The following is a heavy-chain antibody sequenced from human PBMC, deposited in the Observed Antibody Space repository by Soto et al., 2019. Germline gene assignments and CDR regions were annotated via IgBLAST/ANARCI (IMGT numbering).Heavy chain of an antibody. V-gene: IGHV3-30*18. CDR2: ISYDGSNK. CDR3: AKDALRFLDYYYMDV. CDR1: GFTFSSYG. Sequence: PGGSLRLSCAASGFTFSSYGMHWVRQAPGKGLEWVAVISYDGSNKYYADYVKGRFTISRDNSKNTLYLQMNSLRAEDTAVYYCAKDALRFLDYYYMDVWGKGTTVTVSS. J-gene: IGHJ6*03. D-gene: IGHD3-3*01.